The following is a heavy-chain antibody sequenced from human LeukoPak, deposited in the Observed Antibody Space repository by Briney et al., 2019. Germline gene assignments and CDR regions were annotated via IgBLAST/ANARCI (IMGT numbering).Heavy chain of an antibody. V-gene: IGHV3-30*18. J-gene: IGHJ4*02. CDR2: ISYDGSNK. CDR1: GIAFSSYG. Sequence: PGRSLRLSCVASGIAFSSYGMEWVRQAPGKGLEWVAFISYDGSNKYYTDSVKGRFTISRDNSKNTLDLQMNSLRAEDTAVYYRAKGVFGSYYIDYWGQGTLVTVSS. CDR3: AKGVFGSYYIDY. D-gene: IGHD1-26*01.